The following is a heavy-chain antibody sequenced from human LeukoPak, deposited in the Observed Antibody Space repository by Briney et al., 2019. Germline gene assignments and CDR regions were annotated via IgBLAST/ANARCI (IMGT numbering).Heavy chain of an antibody. CDR1: GFTFSSYA. Sequence: GGSLRLPCAASGFTFSSYAMSWVRQAPGKGLEWVSAISGSGGSTYYADSVKGRFTISRDNSKNTLYLQMNSLRAEDTAVYYCATTTGYSSGWVYWGQGTLVTVSS. CDR2: ISGSGGST. CDR3: ATTTGYSSGWVY. D-gene: IGHD6-19*01. J-gene: IGHJ4*02. V-gene: IGHV3-23*01.